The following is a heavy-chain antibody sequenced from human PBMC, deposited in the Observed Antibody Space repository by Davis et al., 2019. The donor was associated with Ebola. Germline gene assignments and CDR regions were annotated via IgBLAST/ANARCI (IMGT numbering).Heavy chain of an antibody. V-gene: IGHV4-39*07. CDR3: ARAEYSKTGGVWFDP. Sequence: SETLSLTCTVSGGSISSSSYYWGWIRQPPGKGLEWIGSIYYSGSTYYNPSLKSRVTISVDTSKNQFSLKLSSVTAADTAVYYCARAEYSKTGGVWFDPWGQGTLVTVSS. CDR2: IYYSGST. J-gene: IGHJ5*02. CDR1: GGSISSSSYY. D-gene: IGHD6-6*01.